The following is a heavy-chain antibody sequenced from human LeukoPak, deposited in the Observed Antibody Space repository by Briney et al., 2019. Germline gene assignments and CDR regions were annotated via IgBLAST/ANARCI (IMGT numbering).Heavy chain of an antibody. V-gene: IGHV1-2*02. CDR1: GYTFTGYY. CDR2: INPNSGGT. Sequence: ASVKVSCKASGYTFTGYYMHWVRQAPGQGLEWMGWINPNSGGTNYAQKFQGRVTMTRDTSISTAYMELSRLRSDDTAVYYCARDVRSGGSWRFDYWGQGTLVTVSS. D-gene: IGHD2-15*01. J-gene: IGHJ4*02. CDR3: ARDVRSGGSWRFDY.